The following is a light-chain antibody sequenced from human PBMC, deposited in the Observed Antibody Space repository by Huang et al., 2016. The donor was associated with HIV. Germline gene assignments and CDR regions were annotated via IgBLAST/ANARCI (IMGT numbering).Light chain of an antibody. CDR1: QSVLYRSNNKNY. V-gene: IGKV4-1*01. J-gene: IGKJ1*01. CDR3: QQYDTSPWT. Sequence: DIVMTQSPDSLAVSLGERATIHCKSSQSVLYRSNNKNYLAWYQQKPGQPPKLVIYWASTRESGVPDRFTGSGSGTDFSLTISSLQAEDVAVYYCQQYDTSPWTFGQGTKVEIK. CDR2: WAS.